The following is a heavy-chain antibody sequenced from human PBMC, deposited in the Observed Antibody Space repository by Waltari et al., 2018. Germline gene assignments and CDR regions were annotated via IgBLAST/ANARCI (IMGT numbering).Heavy chain of an antibody. Sequence: QVQLQESGPGLVKPSETLSLTCTVSGGSISSYYWSWIRPHPGKVLAWIGYIDYSGSTNYNPALKSRVTISVDTSKNQFSLKLSSVTAADTAVYYCARDLGSATEYYDFWSGYYREDAFDIWGQGTMVTVSS. J-gene: IGHJ3*02. CDR2: IDYSGST. CDR3: ARDLGSATEYYDFWSGYYREDAFDI. D-gene: IGHD3-3*01. V-gene: IGHV4-59*01. CDR1: GGSISSYY.